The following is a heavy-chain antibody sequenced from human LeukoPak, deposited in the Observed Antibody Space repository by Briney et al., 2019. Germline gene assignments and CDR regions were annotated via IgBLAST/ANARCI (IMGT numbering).Heavy chain of an antibody. Sequence: GASVKVSCKASGYTFTSYGISWVRQAPGQGLEWMGWISAYNGNTNYAQKFRGRVTMTRDTSISTAYMELSRLRSDDTAVYYCARVREYCSGGSCRRYWFDPWGQGTLVTVSS. V-gene: IGHV1-18*01. CDR1: GYTFTSYG. CDR3: ARVREYCSGGSCRRYWFDP. D-gene: IGHD2-15*01. J-gene: IGHJ5*02. CDR2: ISAYNGNT.